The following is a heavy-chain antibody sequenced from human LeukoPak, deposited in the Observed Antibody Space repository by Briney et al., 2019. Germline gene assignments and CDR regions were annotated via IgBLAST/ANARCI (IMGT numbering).Heavy chain of an antibody. CDR2: IKPNSGGT. Sequence: GASVKVSCKASGYSFTDYYMHWVRQAPGQGLEWMGWIKPNSGGTRSAQKFQGRVTMTRDTSISTAYMEVSRLRSDDTAVYYCARSPDILTGENFDYWGQGTLVTVSS. J-gene: IGHJ4*02. D-gene: IGHD3-9*01. CDR1: GYSFTDYY. V-gene: IGHV1-2*02. CDR3: ARSPDILTGENFDY.